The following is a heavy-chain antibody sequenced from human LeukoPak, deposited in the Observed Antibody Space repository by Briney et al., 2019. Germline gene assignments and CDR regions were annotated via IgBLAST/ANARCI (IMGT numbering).Heavy chain of an antibody. V-gene: IGHV3-33*03. CDR1: GFPFSTYG. CDR2: IWYDGSNK. CDR3: GKDFSYYDSSGSGPDY. Sequence: GGSLRLSCAASGFPFSTYGMHWVRQASGRGLGWVAFIWYDGSNKYYADSVKGRFTISRDNSKNTLYLQMNSLRVEDTAVYYCGKDFSYYDSSGSGPDYWGQGTLVTVSS. J-gene: IGHJ4*02. D-gene: IGHD3-22*01.